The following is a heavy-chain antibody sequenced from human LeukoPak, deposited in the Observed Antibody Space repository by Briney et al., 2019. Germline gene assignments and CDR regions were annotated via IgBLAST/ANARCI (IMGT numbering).Heavy chain of an antibody. CDR3: ARKIWNDYYDSSGYDY. D-gene: IGHD3-22*01. J-gene: IGHJ4*02. CDR2: IYYSVST. CDR1: GGSISSGGYY. Sequence: SETLSLTRTVSGGSISSGGYYWSWIRPHPGKGLEWIGYIYYSVSTYYNPSFKSRVTISVDTSKNQFSLKLSSVTAADMVVYECARKIWNDYYDSSGYDYWGQETLVTVSS. V-gene: IGHV4-31*03.